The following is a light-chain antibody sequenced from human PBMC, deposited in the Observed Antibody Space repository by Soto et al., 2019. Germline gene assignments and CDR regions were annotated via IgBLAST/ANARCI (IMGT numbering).Light chain of an antibody. Sequence: EFVLTQSPGTLSLSPGERATLSCRASQTVRNNYLAWYQQKPGQAPRLLIYDTSTRAPGISARFSGSGSGTEFTLTISSLQSEDFAVYYCQEYIQWPPGMFGPGTTVDIK. V-gene: IGKV3-15*01. J-gene: IGKJ1*01. CDR1: QTVRNN. CDR2: DTS. CDR3: QEYIQWPPGM.